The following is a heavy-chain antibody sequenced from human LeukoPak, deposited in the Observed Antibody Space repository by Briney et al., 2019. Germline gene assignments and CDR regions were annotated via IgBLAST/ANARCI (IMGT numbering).Heavy chain of an antibody. CDR2: IYYSGST. CDR3: ARGNYYDSSGYRPRTGFDY. CDR1: GGSISSSSYY. V-gene: IGHV4-39*01. D-gene: IGHD3-22*01. J-gene: IGHJ4*02. Sequence: SETLSPTCTVSGGSISSSSYYWGWIRQPPGKGLEWIGSIYYSGSTYYNPSLKSRVTISVDTSKNQFSLKLSSVTAADTAVYYCARGNYYDSSGYRPRTGFDYWGQGTLVTVSS.